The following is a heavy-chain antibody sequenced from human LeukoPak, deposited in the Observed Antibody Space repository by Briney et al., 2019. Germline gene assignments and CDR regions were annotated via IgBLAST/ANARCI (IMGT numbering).Heavy chain of an antibody. CDR1: GGSFSGYY. V-gene: IGHV4-34*01. CDR2: INHSGST. J-gene: IGHJ1*01. CDR3: ARAGRYCSSTSCWRYFQH. D-gene: IGHD2-2*01. Sequence: SSETLSLTCAVYGGSFSGYYWSWIRQPPGKGLEWIGEINHSGSTNYNPSLKSRVTISVDTSKNQFSLKLSSVTAADTAVYYCARAGRYCSSTSCWRYFQHWGQGTLVTVSS.